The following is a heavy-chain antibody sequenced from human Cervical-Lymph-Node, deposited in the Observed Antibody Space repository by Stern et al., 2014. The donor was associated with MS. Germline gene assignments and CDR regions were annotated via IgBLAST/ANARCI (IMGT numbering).Heavy chain of an antibody. CDR3: ARVNWLLNYGDYYFDY. Sequence: VQLVESGAEVKKPGASVKVSCKASGYTFTGYYMHWVRQAPGQGLEWMGRINPNSGGTNYAQKFQGRVTMTRDTSISTAYMELSRLRSDDTAVYYCARVNWLLNYGDYYFDYWGQGTLVTVSS. CDR1: GYTFTGYY. V-gene: IGHV1-2*06. D-gene: IGHD4-17*01. CDR2: INPNSGGT. J-gene: IGHJ4*02.